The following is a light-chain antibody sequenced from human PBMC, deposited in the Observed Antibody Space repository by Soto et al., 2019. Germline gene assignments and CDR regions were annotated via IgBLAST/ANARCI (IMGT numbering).Light chain of an antibody. J-gene: IGKJ2*01. CDR1: QTVRF. V-gene: IGKV3D-20*01. CDR2: DAS. Sequence: EIALTQSPGTLSLSPGEGATLSYRASQTVRFLAWSQQKPGLAPRLLMFDASSRANGIPDRFRGSGSGTEFTLTINTLEPEDFAVYYCQQYVMPPFTFGQGTKVDIK. CDR3: QQYVMPPFT.